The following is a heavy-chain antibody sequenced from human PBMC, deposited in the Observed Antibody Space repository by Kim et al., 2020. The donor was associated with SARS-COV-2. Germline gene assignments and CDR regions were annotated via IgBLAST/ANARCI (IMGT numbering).Heavy chain of an antibody. CDR2: ISYDGSNK. D-gene: IGHD6-13*01. V-gene: IGHV3-30*18. CDR3: AKYSFFSGGWAAAGFLQGLARRYYYYGMDV. J-gene: IGHJ6*02. CDR1: GFTFSSYG. Sequence: GGSLRLSCAASGFTFSSYGMHWVRQAPGKGLEWVAVISYDGSNKYYADSVKGRFTISRDNSKNTLYVQMNSLRAEDTAVYYCAKYSFFSGGWAAAGFLQGLARRYYYYGMDVWGQGTTVTVSS.